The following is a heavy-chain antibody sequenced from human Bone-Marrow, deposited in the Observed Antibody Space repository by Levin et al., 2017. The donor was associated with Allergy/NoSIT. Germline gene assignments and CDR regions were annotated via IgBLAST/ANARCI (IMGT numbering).Heavy chain of an antibody. CDR2: IKNKIDGGAT. V-gene: IGHV3-15*01. CDR3: TTGGQPIFEVDLPSAAFPI. Sequence: PGGSLRLSCAASGFTFSNAWMNWVRQAPGKGLEWVGHIKNKIDGGATDYAAPVNGRFTISRDDSKDTLYLQMKSLKTEDTAVYYCTTGGQPIFEVDLPSAAFPIWRQGTMVTVSS. J-gene: IGHJ3*02. D-gene: IGHD3-3*01. CDR1: GFTFSNAW.